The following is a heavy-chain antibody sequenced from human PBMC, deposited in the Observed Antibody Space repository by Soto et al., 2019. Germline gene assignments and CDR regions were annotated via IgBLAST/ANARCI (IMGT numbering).Heavy chain of an antibody. V-gene: IGHV3-74*01. CDR1: GFSFSEYV. CDR3: TRDVIWLPFDY. Sequence: EVQLVESGGGLVQPGGSLRLSCAASGFSFSEYVMHWVRQVPGKGLAWVSRVSHDGSVTSYGDFVKGRFTVSRDNSKNTLFLQMNSLRADDTALYYCTRDVIWLPFDYWGQGTLVTVSS. D-gene: IGHD3-9*01. J-gene: IGHJ4*02. CDR2: VSHDGSVT.